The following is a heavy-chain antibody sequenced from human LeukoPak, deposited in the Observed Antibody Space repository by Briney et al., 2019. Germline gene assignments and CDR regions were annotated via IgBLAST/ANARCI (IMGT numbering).Heavy chain of an antibody. CDR1: GGSFSGYY. V-gene: IGHV4-34*01. CDR2: INHSGST. Sequence: SETLSLTCAVYGGSFSGYYWSWIRQPPGKGLEWIGEINHSGSTNYNPSLKSRVTISVDTSKNQLSLELSSVTAADTAVYYCARGRKPYYYDSSGYYGPFFDYWGQGTLVTVSS. D-gene: IGHD3-22*01. CDR3: ARGRKPYYYDSSGYYGPFFDY. J-gene: IGHJ4*02.